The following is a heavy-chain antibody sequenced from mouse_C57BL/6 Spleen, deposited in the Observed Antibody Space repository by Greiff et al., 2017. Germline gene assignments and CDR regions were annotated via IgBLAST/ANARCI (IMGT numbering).Heavy chain of an antibody. V-gene: IGHV1-59*01. CDR2: IDPSDSYT. Sequence: QVQLQQPGAELVRPGTSVKLSCKASGYTFTSYWMHWVKQRPGQGLEWIGVIDPSDSYTNYNQKFKGKATLTVDTSSSTAYMQLSSLTSEDSAVYYGARFVTYSNFSFDYWGQGTTLTVSS. J-gene: IGHJ2*01. D-gene: IGHD2-5*01. CDR3: ARFVTYSNFSFDY. CDR1: GYTFTSYW.